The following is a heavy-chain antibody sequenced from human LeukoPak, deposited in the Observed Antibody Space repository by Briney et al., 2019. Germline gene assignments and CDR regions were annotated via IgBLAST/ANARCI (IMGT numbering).Heavy chain of an antibody. D-gene: IGHD3-3*01. CDR3: AADREDYDFWSGYLPLYGMDV. J-gene: IGHJ6*02. CDR2: IVVGSGNT. CDR1: GFTFTSSA. V-gene: IGHV1-58*02. Sequence: GASVKVSCKASGFTFTSSAMQWVRQARGQRLEWIGWIVVGSGNTNYAQKFQERVTITRDMSSSTAYMELSSLRSEDTAVYYCAADREDYDFWSGYLPLYGMDVWGQGTTVTVSS.